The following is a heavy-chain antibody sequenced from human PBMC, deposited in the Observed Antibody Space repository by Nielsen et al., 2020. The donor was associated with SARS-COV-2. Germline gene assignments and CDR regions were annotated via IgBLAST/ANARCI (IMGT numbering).Heavy chain of an antibody. D-gene: IGHD2-8*01. J-gene: IGHJ6*02. CDR2: IGTAGDT. Sequence: GESLKISCAASGFTFSSYDMHWVRQATGKGLEWVSAIGTAGDTYYPGSVKGRFTISRENAKNSLYLQMNSLRAGDTAVYYCARGAYCTNGVCYTGANYYYYGMDVWGQGTTVTVSS. CDR3: ARGAYCTNGVCYTGANYYYYGMDV. V-gene: IGHV3-13*04. CDR1: GFTFSSYD.